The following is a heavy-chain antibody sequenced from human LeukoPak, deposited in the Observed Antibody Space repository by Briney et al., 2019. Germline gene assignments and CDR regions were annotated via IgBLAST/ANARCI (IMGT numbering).Heavy chain of an antibody. CDR3: ARAVVPAAIGYYYYYMDV. J-gene: IGHJ6*03. D-gene: IGHD2-2*01. CDR1: VYTFTSYG. CDR2: ISAYNGNT. V-gene: IGHV1-18*01. Sequence: RASVKVSCKASVYTFTSYGISWVRQAPGQGLEWMGWISAYNGNTNYAQKLRGRVTMTTDTSTSTAYMELRSLRSDDTAVYYCARAVVPAAIGYYYYYMDVWGKGTTVTVSS.